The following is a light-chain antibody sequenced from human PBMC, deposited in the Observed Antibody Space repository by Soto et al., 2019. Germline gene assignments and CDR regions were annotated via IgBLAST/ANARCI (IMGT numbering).Light chain of an antibody. V-gene: IGKV3-15*01. CDR3: QQYHNWPPRT. CDR2: GAS. Sequence: EIVMTQSPATLSVSPGERATLSCRASQSVSSNLAWYQQKPGQAPRLLIYGASTRATGIPARFSGSGSGTEFTLTISSLQSEDFAVYYCQQYHNWPPRTFGGGTKVEIK. CDR1: QSVSSN. J-gene: IGKJ4*01.